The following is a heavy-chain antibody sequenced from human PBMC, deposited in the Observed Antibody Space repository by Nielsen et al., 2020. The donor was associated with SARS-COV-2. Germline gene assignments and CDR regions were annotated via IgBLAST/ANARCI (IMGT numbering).Heavy chain of an antibody. J-gene: IGHJ4*02. V-gene: IGHV4-30-4*01. CDR2: IYYSGTA. Sequence: SETLSLTCSVSGGSISSYEYYWTWIRQSPGKGLEWIGYIYYSGTAYYNPSLESRVTISVDTSTNQFSLRLSSVTAADTAQYYCASTRMVRGVMGLNYFDYWGQGTLVTVSS. CDR1: GGSISSYEYY. D-gene: IGHD3-10*01. CDR3: ASTRMVRGVMGLNYFDY.